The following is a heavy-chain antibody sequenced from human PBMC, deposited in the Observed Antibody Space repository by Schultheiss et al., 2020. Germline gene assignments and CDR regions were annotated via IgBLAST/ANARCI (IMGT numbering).Heavy chain of an antibody. CDR1: GGSISSGDYY. Sequence: SETLSLTCTVSGGSISSGDYYWSWIRQHPGKGLEWIGEINHSGSTNYNPSLKSRVTISVDTSKNQFSLKLSSVTAADTAVYYCARVAATGAFDYWGQGTLVTVSS. V-gene: IGHV4-31*03. D-gene: IGHD6-25*01. CDR3: ARVAATGAFDY. CDR2: INHSGST. J-gene: IGHJ4*02.